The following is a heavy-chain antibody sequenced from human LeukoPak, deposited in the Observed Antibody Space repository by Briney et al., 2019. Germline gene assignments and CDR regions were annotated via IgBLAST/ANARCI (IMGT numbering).Heavy chain of an antibody. CDR1: GFTFSSYA. CDR3: AKDVYYDSSGYLDY. D-gene: IGHD3-22*01. V-gene: IGHV3-23*01. CDR2: ISGSGGST. J-gene: IGHJ4*02. Sequence: PGGSLRLSCAASGFTFSSYAMSWVRQAPGKGLEWVSAISGSGGSTYYADSVKGRFTISRDNSKNTLYLQMSSLRAEDTAVYYCAKDVYYDSSGYLDYWGQGTLVTVSS.